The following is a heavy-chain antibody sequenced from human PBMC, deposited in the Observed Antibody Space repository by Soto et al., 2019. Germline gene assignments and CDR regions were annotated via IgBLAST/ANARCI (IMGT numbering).Heavy chain of an antibody. CDR2: VYWDDDK. Sequence: QITLKESGPTLVKPTQTLTLTCTFSGLSLSTIGEGVGWIRQPPGKALEWLALVYWDDDKRYSPSLKSRLTINKATSVNQVVLTMTNMVPVDTATYYCVQTRCGGDCLQSYSSHSYYGVDVWGQGTTVTVSS. V-gene: IGHV2-5*02. D-gene: IGHD2-21*02. CDR1: GLSLSTIGEG. J-gene: IGHJ6*02. CDR3: VQTRCGGDCLQSYSSHSYYGVDV.